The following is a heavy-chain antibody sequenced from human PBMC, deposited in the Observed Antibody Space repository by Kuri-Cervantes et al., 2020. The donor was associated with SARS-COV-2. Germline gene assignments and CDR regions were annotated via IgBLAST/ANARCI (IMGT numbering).Heavy chain of an antibody. CDR2: VKTDSGNT. J-gene: IGHJ4*02. Sequence: GGSLRLSCKTSGYTFTTYGIIWVRQATGQGLEWMGMVKTDSGNTLYAQIFQGRVTMTRDISTATAYMELSSLTSEDTAIYYCYCAPKEGFDSWGQGTLVTVSS. CDR3: YCAPKEGFDS. CDR1: GYTFTTYG. V-gene: IGHV1-8*01. D-gene: IGHD2-21*01.